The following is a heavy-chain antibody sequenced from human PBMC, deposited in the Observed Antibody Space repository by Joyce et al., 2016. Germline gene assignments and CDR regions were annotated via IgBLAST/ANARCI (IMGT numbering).Heavy chain of an antibody. Sequence: QVQMVQSGADVKKPGASVKVSCQTSVYTFTRYAVSWLRLAPVQGLEWMGWVSGKNGDTRYSQKCQGRVIMTTDTSTSMASMELRSLNSDDTGVYYCARQVVATDDRGDYFDYWGQGTLVIVSS. D-gene: IGHD2-15*01. CDR3: ARQVVATDDRGDYFDY. CDR1: VYTFTRYA. V-gene: IGHV1-18*04. J-gene: IGHJ4*02. CDR2: VSGKNGDT.